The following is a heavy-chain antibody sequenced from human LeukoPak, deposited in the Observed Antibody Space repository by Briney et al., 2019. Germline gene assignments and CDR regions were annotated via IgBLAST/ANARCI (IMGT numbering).Heavy chain of an antibody. CDR2: MYYSGDT. J-gene: IGHJ4*02. CDR1: GGSISSSTDY. V-gene: IGHV4-39*01. Sequence: SETLSLTRTASGGSISSSTDYWAWIRQPPGKGLEWIVTMYYSGDTYHNPSLKSRVTMSVDTSKNQVSLMLSSVTAADTAVYYCARSSIVRGFDNWGPGTLVTVSS. D-gene: IGHD1-26*01. CDR3: ARSSIVRGFDN.